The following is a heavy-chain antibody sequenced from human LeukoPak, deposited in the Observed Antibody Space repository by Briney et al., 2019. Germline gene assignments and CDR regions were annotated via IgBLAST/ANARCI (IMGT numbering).Heavy chain of an antibody. Sequence: GASLRLSCAASGFTFSNYAMSWVRQAPGKGLEWVSAITGSGGNTYYADSVKGRFTISRDNSKTTVFLQMNSLRAEDTAVYYCAKWGDYDVLTGYYVSDYWGQGTLVTVSS. V-gene: IGHV3-23*01. CDR2: ITGSGGNT. CDR1: GFTFSNYA. J-gene: IGHJ4*02. D-gene: IGHD3-9*01. CDR3: AKWGDYDVLTGYYVSDY.